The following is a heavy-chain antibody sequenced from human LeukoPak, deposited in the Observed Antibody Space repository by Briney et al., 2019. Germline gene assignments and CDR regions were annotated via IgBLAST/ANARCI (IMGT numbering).Heavy chain of an antibody. Sequence: SETLSLTCTVSGYSISSGYYWGWIRQPPGKGLEWIGQIYHSGSTNYNPSLKSRVTISVDTSKNQFSLKLRSVTAADTAVYYCTREILYDSTGYYLWGQGTLVTVSS. CDR2: IYHSGST. D-gene: IGHD3-22*01. V-gene: IGHV4-38-2*02. J-gene: IGHJ4*02. CDR1: GYSISSGYY. CDR3: TREILYDSTGYYL.